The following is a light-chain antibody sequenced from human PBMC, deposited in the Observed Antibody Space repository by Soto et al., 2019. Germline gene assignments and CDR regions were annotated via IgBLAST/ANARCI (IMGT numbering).Light chain of an antibody. V-gene: IGKV3-20*01. J-gene: IGKJ2*01. Sequence: NVLTQSPDTVSLSPGEGATLSCRASQTVRSNYLVWYQFKPGQAPRLLIYGASRRATGIPDRYSGSGSGTDFTLTISRLESEDSAVYFCQQYVTAPYTFGQGTKLEIK. CDR1: QTVRSNY. CDR2: GAS. CDR3: QQYVTAPYT.